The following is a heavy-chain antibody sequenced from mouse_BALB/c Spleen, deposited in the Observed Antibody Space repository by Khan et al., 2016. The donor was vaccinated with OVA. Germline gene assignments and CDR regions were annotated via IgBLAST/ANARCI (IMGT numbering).Heavy chain of an antibody. V-gene: IGHV1-7*01. CDR1: GYTFISYW. J-gene: IGHJ3*01. CDR2: INPSTDYT. CDR3: ARRGLDGIFVY. Sequence: QIQLVQSGTELAKPGASVKMSCKASGYTFISYWMHWVKQRPGQGLEWIGYINPSTDYTEYNQKFKDKATLTTDKSSNTAYMQLSSLTSEDSAVYYCARRGLDGIFVYWGQGTRLTVSA. D-gene: IGHD2-1*01.